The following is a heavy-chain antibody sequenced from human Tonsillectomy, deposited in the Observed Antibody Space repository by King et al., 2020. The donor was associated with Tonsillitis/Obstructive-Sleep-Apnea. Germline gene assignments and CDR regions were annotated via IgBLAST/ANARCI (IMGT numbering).Heavy chain of an antibody. J-gene: IGHJ5*02. CDR1: GFTFSSYA. Sequence: VQLVESGGGVVQPGRSLRLSCEASGFTFSSYAMHWVRQAPGKGLEWVAVISYDGSNKYYADSVKGRFTISRDNSKNTLYLQMNSLRAEDTAVYYCARSYYDYIWGSSHPNHHWGQGTLVTVSS. CDR2: ISYDGSNK. V-gene: IGHV3-30*01. D-gene: IGHD3-16*01. CDR3: ARSYYDYIWGSSHPNHH.